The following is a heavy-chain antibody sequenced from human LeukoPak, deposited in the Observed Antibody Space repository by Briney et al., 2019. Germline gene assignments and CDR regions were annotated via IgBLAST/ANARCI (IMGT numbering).Heavy chain of an antibody. CDR1: GFTFSSYS. V-gene: IGHV3-48*04. Sequence: GGSLRLSCAASGFTFSSYSMNWVRQAPGKGLEWVSYISGSSSTILYADSVKGRFTISRDNAKNSLYVQMNRLRAEDTAVYYCARVMEQSHFYHYIDAWGRGTTVAVSS. J-gene: IGHJ6*03. CDR2: ISGSSSTI. D-gene: IGHD6-19*01. CDR3: ARVMEQSHFYHYIDA.